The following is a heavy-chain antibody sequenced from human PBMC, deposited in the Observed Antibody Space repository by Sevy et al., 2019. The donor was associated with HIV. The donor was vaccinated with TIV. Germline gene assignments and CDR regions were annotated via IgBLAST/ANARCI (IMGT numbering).Heavy chain of an antibody. Sequence: GGSLRLSCAASGFTFSSYSMSWVRQAPGKGLEWVSYISSSSGTIYYADSVKGRFTISRDNSKNSLYLQMNSLRAEDTAVYYCARDWQQDYYDSSGYYDYWGQGTLVTVSS. D-gene: IGHD3-22*01. CDR2: ISSSSGTI. CDR1: GFTFSSYS. V-gene: IGHV3-48*01. J-gene: IGHJ4*02. CDR3: ARDWQQDYYDSSGYYDY.